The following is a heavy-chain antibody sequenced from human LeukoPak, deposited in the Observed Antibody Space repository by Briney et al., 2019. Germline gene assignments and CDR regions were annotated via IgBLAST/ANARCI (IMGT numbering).Heavy chain of an antibody. Sequence: GASVKVSCKASGGTFTNYAISWVRQAPGQGLEWMGGIIPLLVTPNYAQKFQGRVTITADDSTSTAYMELTSLRSEDTAVYYCAEDSSMVTTRAPYYYYYLDVWGQGTTVTVSS. J-gene: IGHJ6*02. V-gene: IGHV1-69*13. D-gene: IGHD4-17*01. CDR3: AEDSSMVTTRAPYYYYYLDV. CDR1: GGTFTNYA. CDR2: IIPLLVTP.